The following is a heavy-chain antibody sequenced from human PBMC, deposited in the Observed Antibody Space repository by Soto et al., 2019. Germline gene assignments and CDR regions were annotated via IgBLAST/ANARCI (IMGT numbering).Heavy chain of an antibody. CDR3: ARGDSPYVWFNEF. CDR1: GGLFSSYA. V-gene: IGHV1-69*13. J-gene: IGHJ4*02. Sequence: SVKVSCKDSGGLFSSYAISWVRQAPGQGLEWMGGIIPVFDTPYYAQKFQGRVTITADESTNTAYLELSSLRSDDTAMYYCARGDSPYVWFNEFWGQGSRVTVSS. D-gene: IGHD3-16*01. CDR2: IIPVFDTP.